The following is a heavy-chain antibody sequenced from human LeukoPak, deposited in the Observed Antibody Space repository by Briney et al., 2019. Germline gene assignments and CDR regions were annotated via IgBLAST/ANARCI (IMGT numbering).Heavy chain of an antibody. CDR2: ISGSGGST. CDR3: AKDPSPELYDISTGSQFGY. J-gene: IGHJ4*02. D-gene: IGHD3-9*01. CDR1: GFTFSSYA. Sequence: GGSLRLSCAASGFTFSSYAMSWVRQAPGKGLEWVSAISGSGGSTYYADSVKGRFTISRDNSKNTLYLQMNSLRAEDTAVYYCAKDPSPELYDISTGSQFGYWGQGTLVTVSS. V-gene: IGHV3-23*01.